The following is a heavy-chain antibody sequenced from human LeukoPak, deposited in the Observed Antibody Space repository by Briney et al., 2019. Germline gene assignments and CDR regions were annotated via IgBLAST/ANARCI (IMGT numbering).Heavy chain of an antibody. V-gene: IGHV3-30-3*01. CDR3: ARDRRFLIGMDV. Sequence: PGGSLKLSCAASGFTFSTYWMTWVRQAPGKGLEWVAVISYDGSNKYYADSVKGRFTISRDNSKNTLYLQMNSLRAEDTAVYYCARDRRFLIGMDVWGQGTTVTVSS. CDR2: ISYDGSNK. J-gene: IGHJ6*02. CDR1: GFTFSTYW. D-gene: IGHD3-3*01.